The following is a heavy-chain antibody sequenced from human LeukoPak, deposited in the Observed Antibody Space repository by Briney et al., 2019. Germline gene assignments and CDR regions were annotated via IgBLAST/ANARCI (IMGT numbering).Heavy chain of an antibody. CDR1: GYTFTSYG. J-gene: IGHJ6*02. D-gene: IGHD2-2*01. Sequence: ASVKVSCKASGYTFTSYGISWVRQAPGRGLEWMGWISAYNGNTNYAQKLQGRVTMTTDTSTSTAYMELRSLRSDDTAVYYCARQLRIVVVPAAIYGMDVWGQGTTVTVSS. CDR2: ISAYNGNT. CDR3: ARQLRIVVVPAAIYGMDV. V-gene: IGHV1-18*01.